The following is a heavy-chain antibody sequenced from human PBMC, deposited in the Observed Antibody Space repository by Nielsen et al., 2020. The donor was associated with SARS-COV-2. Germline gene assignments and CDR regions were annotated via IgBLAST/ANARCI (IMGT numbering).Heavy chain of an antibody. CDR3: ARLTRRTAMAPGYFDY. CDR1: GDSISSNNYH. Sequence: SETLSLTCTVSGDSISSNNYHWGWIRQPPGKGQEWIGTIYYSGSTYYNPSLKSRVTISVDTSKNHFSLRLSSVTAADTAVYSCARLTRRTAMAPGYFDYWGQGTLVTVSS. J-gene: IGHJ4*02. V-gene: IGHV4-39*01. CDR2: IYYSGST. D-gene: IGHD5-18*01.